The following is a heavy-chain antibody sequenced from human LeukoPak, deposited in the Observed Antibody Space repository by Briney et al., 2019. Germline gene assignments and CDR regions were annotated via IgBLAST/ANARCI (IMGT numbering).Heavy chain of an antibody. J-gene: IGHJ5*02. CDR1: GGSISSYY. V-gene: IGHV4-59*01. CDR2: IYYSGST. Sequence: SETLSLTCTVSGGSISSYYWSWIRQPPGKGLEWIGYIYYSGSTNYNPSLKSRVTMSVDTSKNHFSLKLSSVTAADTAVYYCARMRDWFDPWGQGTLVTVSS. CDR3: ARMRDWFDP.